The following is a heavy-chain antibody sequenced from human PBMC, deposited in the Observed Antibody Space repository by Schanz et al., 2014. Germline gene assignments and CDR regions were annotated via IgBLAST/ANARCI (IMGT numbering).Heavy chain of an antibody. V-gene: IGHV3-48*01. D-gene: IGHD2-2*02. J-gene: IGHJ4*02. CDR3: AGGEYQLLYGN. CDR2: ISSSGSTI. CDR1: GFTVSNSY. Sequence: EVQLLESGGGLVRPGGSLRLSCAASGFTVSNSYIHWVRQAPGKGLEWVSYISSSGSTIYYADSVKGRFTISRDNAKNSLFLQMNSLRAEDTAVYYCAGGEYQLLYGNWGQGTLVTVSS.